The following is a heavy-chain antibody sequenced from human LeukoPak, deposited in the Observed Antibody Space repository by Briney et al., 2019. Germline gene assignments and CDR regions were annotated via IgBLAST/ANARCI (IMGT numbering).Heavy chain of an antibody. CDR3: ARVGSTRYYYYYYYMDV. J-gene: IGHJ6*03. CDR1: GFTVSSNS. D-gene: IGHD5/OR15-5a*01. Sequence: GGSLRLSCTVSGFTVSSNSMSWVRQAPGKGLEWVSFIYSDNTHYSDSVKGRFTISRDNSKNPLYLQMNSLRAEDTAVYYCARVGSTRYYYYYYYMDVWGKGTTVTVSS. CDR2: IYSDNT. V-gene: IGHV3-53*01.